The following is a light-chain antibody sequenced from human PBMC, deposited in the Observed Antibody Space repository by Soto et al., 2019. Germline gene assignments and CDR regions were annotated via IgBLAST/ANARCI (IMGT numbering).Light chain of an antibody. CDR3: QQYNNWPRT. CDR1: QSVSSSY. CDR2: GAS. Sequence: EIVLTQFPGPPFLAPGERGTLSCRARQSVSSSYLAWYQQKPGQAPRLLIYGASTRATGIPARFSGSGSGTEFTLTINSLQSEDFAVYYCQQYNNWPRTFGQGTKVDIK. V-gene: IGKV3-15*01. J-gene: IGKJ1*01.